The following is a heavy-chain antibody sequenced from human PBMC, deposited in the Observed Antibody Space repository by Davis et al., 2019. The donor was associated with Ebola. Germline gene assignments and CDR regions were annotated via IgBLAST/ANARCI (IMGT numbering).Heavy chain of an antibody. CDR3: ARGTTYYDFWSGYYGWYFDL. CDR2: MNPNRGNT. V-gene: IGHV1-8*01. Sequence: ASVKVSCKASGYTFTSYDINWVRQATGQGLEWMGWMNPNRGNTGYAQKFQGRVTMTRNTSISTAYMELSSLRSEDTAVYYCARGTTYYDFWSGYYGWYFDLWGRGTLVTVSS. J-gene: IGHJ2*01. CDR1: GYTFTSYD. D-gene: IGHD3-3*01.